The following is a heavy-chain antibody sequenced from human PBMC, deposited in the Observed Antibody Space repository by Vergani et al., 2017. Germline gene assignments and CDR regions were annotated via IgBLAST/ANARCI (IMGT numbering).Heavy chain of an antibody. D-gene: IGHD3-16*02. CDR1: GFTFSSYA. CDR2: ISYDGSNK. CDR3: AKDRNYDYVWGSYRPDPRRLDMDV. Sequence: QVQLVESGGGVVQPGRSLRLSCAASGFTFSSYAMHWVRQAPGKGLEWVAVISYDGSNKYYADSVKGRFTLSRDNSKNTLYLQMNSLRAEDTAVYYCAKDRNYDYVWGSYRPDPRRLDMDVWGKGTTVTVSS. J-gene: IGHJ6*03. V-gene: IGHV3-30*04.